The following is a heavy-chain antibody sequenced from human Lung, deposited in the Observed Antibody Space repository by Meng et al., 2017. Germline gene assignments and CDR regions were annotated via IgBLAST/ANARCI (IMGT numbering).Heavy chain of an antibody. CDR2: MWYEESNA. D-gene: IGHD6-13*01. CDR1: GFIFSDYG. Sequence: GGSLRLSCAASGFIFSDYGMHWVRQAPGKGLEWVAVMWYEESNAYYGDSVKGRFTISRDNSKNTLYLQMNSLRVEDTAVYYCARDPRLSSSWTFDPWGQGTPVTVSS. V-gene: IGHV3-33*01. J-gene: IGHJ5*02. CDR3: ARDPRLSSSWTFDP.